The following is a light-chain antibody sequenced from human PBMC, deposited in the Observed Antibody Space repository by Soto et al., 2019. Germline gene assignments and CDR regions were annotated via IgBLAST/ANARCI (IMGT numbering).Light chain of an antibody. CDR1: SSDVGAYKY. Sequence: SVLTQPPSASGSPGQSVTISCTGTSSDVGAYKYVSWYQQHPGKAPKLMIYAVSERPSGVPDRFSGSKSGNTASLTVSGLQAEDEADYYCSSYADTNNLLFGGGTKLTVL. J-gene: IGLJ2*01. CDR2: AVS. V-gene: IGLV2-8*01. CDR3: SSYADTNNLL.